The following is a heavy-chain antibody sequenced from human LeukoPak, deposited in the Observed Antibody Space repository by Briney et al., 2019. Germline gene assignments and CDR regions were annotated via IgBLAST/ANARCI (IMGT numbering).Heavy chain of an antibody. CDR1: GGTFSSYA. J-gene: IGHJ6*02. Sequence: GSSVNVSCKASGGTFSSYAISWVRQAPGQGLEWMGWFSVYIGNTNYAQKLQDRVTMTTDTSTNTAYMELRSLRSDDTAVYYCARDAGIAAAGPYYYYGMDVWGQGTTVTVSS. CDR3: ARDAGIAAAGPYYYYGMDV. V-gene: IGHV1-18*01. CDR2: FSVYIGNT. D-gene: IGHD6-13*01.